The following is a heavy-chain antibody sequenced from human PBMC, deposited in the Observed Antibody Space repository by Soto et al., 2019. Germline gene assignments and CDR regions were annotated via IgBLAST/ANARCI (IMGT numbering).Heavy chain of an antibody. D-gene: IGHD3-22*01. J-gene: IGHJ4*02. CDR1: GYTFTSYA. CDR2: INAGNGNT. Sequence: VASVKVSCKASGYTFTSYAMHWVRQAPGQRLEWMGWINAGNGNTKYSQKFQGRVTITRDTSASTAYMELSSLRSEDTAVYYCARDTSYDSSARDDYWGQGTMVTVYS. CDR3: ARDTSYDSSARDDY. V-gene: IGHV1-3*01.